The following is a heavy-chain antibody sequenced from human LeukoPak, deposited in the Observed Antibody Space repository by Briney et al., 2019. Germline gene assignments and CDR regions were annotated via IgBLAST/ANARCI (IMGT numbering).Heavy chain of an antibody. Sequence: SVKVSCKSSGGTFSSYAFSWVWLAPGQGLEWMGRIIPILGIANYAQTFQGRVTITADKSTSTAYMELSSMTSEDTAVYYCAWGRFLAWPDAIDIWGQGTTVTVSS. CDR2: IIPILGIA. CDR1: GGTFSSYA. J-gene: IGHJ3*02. V-gene: IGHV1-69*04. CDR3: AWGRFLAWPDAIDI. D-gene: IGHD3-3*01.